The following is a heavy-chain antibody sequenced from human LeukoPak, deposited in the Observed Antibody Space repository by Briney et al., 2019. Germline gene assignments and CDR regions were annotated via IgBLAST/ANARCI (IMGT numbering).Heavy chain of an antibody. V-gene: IGHV3-23*01. CDR3: AKDHVVVVTAIRHGYFDY. Sequence: GGSLRLSYAASGFTFSSYAMSWVRQAPGKGLEWVSAISGSGGSTSYADSVKGRFTISRDNSNNTLYLQMNSLRAEDTAVYYCAKDHVVVVTAIRHGYFDYWGQGTLVSVSS. CDR1: GFTFSSYA. D-gene: IGHD2-21*02. J-gene: IGHJ4*02. CDR2: ISGSGGST.